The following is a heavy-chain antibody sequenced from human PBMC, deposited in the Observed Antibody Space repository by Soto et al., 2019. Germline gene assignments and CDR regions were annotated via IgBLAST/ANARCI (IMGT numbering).Heavy chain of an antibody. Sequence: SETLSLTCAVYGGSFSGYYWSWIRQPPGKGLEWIGEINHSGSTNYNPSLKSRVTISVDTSKNQFSLKLSSVTAADTAVYYCAVVYDFWSGYFARAENDDWGQGTLVTVSS. V-gene: IGHV4-34*01. CDR1: GGSFSGYY. D-gene: IGHD3-3*01. J-gene: IGHJ4*02. CDR3: AVVYDFWSGYFARAENDD. CDR2: INHSGST.